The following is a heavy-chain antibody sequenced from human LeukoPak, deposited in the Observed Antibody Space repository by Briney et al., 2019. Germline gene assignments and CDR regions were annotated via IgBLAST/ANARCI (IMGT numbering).Heavy chain of an antibody. CDR2: ISYDGSNK. CDR3: AKDLMISS. CDR1: GFTFSSYG. V-gene: IGHV3-30*18. D-gene: IGHD3-22*01. Sequence: PGRSLGLSCAASGFTFSSYGMHWVRQAPGKGLEWVAVISYDGSNKYYADSVKGRFTISRDNSKNTLYLQMNSLRAEDTAVYYCAKDLMISSWGQGTLVTVSS. J-gene: IGHJ5*02.